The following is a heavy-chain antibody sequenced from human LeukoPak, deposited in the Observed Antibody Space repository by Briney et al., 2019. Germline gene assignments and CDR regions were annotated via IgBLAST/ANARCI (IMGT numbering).Heavy chain of an antibody. CDR2: IYYSGST. CDR3: ARDRFSYGDANWFDP. V-gene: IGHV4-59*01. CDR1: GGSIRSYY. D-gene: IGHD5-18*01. J-gene: IGHJ5*02. Sequence: SETLSLTCTVSGGSIRSYYWSWIRQPPGKGLEWIGYIYYSGSTNYNPSLKSRVTISVDTSKNQFSLKLSSVTAADTAVYYCARDRFSYGDANWFDPWGQGTLVTVSS.